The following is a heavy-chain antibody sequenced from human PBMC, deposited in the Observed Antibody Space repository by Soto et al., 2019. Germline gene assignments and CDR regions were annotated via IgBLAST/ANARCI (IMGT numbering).Heavy chain of an antibody. J-gene: IGHJ4*02. CDR1: GFPFSSYA. Sequence: GGSLRLSCAASGFPFSSYAMSWVRHAPDKGLEWVSAIGFRGDSTYYADSVKGRFTISRDNSKNTLYLQVNSLRAEDTAVYYCERKFSSSSLYFDYWGQGTLVTVSS. V-gene: IGHV3-23*01. CDR3: ERKFSSSSLYFDY. CDR2: IGFRGDST. D-gene: IGHD6-6*01.